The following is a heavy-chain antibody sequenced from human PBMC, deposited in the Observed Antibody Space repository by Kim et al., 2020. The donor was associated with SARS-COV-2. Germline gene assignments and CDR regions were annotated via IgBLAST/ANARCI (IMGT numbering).Heavy chain of an antibody. D-gene: IGHD3-3*01. V-gene: IGHV3-23*01. J-gene: IGHJ6*02. CDR2: ISGSGGST. CDR3: AKDGSITIFGVAPVAGYYYYGMDV. Sequence: GGSLRLSCAASGFTFSSYAMSLVRQAPGKGLEWVSAISGSGGSTYYADSVKGRFTISRDNSKNTLYLQMNSLRAEDTAVYYCAKDGSITIFGVAPVAGYYYYGMDVWGQGTTVTVSS. CDR1: GFTFSSYA.